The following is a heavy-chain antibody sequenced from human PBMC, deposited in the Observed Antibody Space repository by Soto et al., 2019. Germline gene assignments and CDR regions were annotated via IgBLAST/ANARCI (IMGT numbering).Heavy chain of an antibody. CDR3: AYAYYYDSSGYYLPYYYYGMDV. V-gene: IGHV1-3*01. CDR2: INAGNGNT. D-gene: IGHD3-22*01. CDR1: GYTFTSYA. Sequence: ASVKVSCKASGYTFTSYAMHWVRRAPGQRLEWMGWINAGNGNTKYSQKFQGRVTITRDTSASTAYMELSSLRSEDTAVYYCAYAYYYDSSGYYLPYYYYGMDVWGQGTTVTVSS. J-gene: IGHJ6*02.